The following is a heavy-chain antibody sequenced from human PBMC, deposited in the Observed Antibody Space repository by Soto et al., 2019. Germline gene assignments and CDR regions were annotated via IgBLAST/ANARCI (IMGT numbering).Heavy chain of an antibody. CDR3: AIPYSMERYCGGDCYLVDY. V-gene: IGHV1-8*01. Sequence: ASVKVSCKASGYTFTSYDINWVRQATGQGLEWMGWMNPNSGNTGYAQKFQGRVTMTRNTSISTAYMELSSLRSEDTAVYYCAIPYSMERYCGGDCYLVDYWGQGTLVTVSS. CDR2: MNPNSGNT. D-gene: IGHD2-21*01. CDR1: GYTFTSYD. J-gene: IGHJ4*02.